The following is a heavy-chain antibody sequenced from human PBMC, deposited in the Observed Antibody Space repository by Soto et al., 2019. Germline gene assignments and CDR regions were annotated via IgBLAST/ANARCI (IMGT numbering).Heavy chain of an antibody. CDR2: INPNSGGT. CDR1: GYTFTGYY. Sequence: QVQLLQSVAEVKKPGASVKVSCKAAGYTFTGYYMHWVRQAPGQGLEWMGWINPNSGGTNYAQKFQGWVTRTRDTSISTAYMELSRLRSDDTAVYYCARGGARFDAFDIWGQGTMVTVSS. J-gene: IGHJ3*02. D-gene: IGHD2-15*01. CDR3: ARGGARFDAFDI. V-gene: IGHV1-2*04.